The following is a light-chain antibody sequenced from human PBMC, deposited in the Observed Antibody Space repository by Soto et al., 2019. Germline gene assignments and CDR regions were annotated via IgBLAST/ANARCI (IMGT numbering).Light chain of an antibody. Sequence: EIALTQSPATLSVSPGERATLSCRASQSVSSKLAWYQQKPGQAPRLLIYGASTRATGIPARFSGSGSGTEFTLTISSLQSEDFAIYFCQQYSNWPPWTFGQGAKVEIK. V-gene: IGKV3-15*01. CDR2: GAS. CDR3: QQYSNWPPWT. CDR1: QSVSSK. J-gene: IGKJ1*01.